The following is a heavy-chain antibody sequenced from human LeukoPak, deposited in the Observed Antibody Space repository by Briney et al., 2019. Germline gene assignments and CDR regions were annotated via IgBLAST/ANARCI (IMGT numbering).Heavy chain of an antibody. J-gene: IGHJ4*02. Sequence: GGSLRLSCVVSGFTFSSYSFHWVRQAPGKGLEWVSAISGRSLYIYYADSVKGRFTISRDNAKNSLYLQMNGLRAEDTAVYYCVSSGPYLYYGSGYYAYWGQGTLVTVSS. CDR3: VSSGPYLYYGSGYYAY. V-gene: IGHV3-21*01. CDR2: ISGRSLYI. D-gene: IGHD3-10*01. CDR1: GFTFSSYS.